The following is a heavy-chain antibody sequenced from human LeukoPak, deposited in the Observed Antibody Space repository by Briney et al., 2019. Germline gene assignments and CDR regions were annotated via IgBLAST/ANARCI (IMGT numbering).Heavy chain of an antibody. V-gene: IGHV4-59*01. D-gene: IGHD6-13*01. CDR2: MYYSGST. CDR1: GGSISNYY. CDR3: ARDRDSSSRYTL. Sequence: SETLSLTCTVSGGSISNYYWSCIRQPPGKGPVWIGYMYYSGSTYYNPSLKSRVTVSVDTSKNQFSLNLRSVTAADTAVYYCARDRDSSSRYTLWGQGTLVTVSS. J-gene: IGHJ1*01.